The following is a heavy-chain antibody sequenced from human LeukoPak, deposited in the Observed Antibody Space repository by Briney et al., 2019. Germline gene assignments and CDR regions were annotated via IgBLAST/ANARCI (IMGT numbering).Heavy chain of an antibody. D-gene: IGHD3-10*01. CDR2: MNPNSGNT. CDR1: GYTFTSCD. V-gene: IGHV1-8*01. J-gene: IGHJ5*02. Sequence: ASVKVSCKASGYTFTSCDINWVRQATGQGLEWMGWMNPNSGNTGYSQKFQGRVTMTRNTSISTAYMELSSLRSEDTAVYYCARGRLVRNWFDPWGQGTLVTVSS. CDR3: ARGRLVRNWFDP.